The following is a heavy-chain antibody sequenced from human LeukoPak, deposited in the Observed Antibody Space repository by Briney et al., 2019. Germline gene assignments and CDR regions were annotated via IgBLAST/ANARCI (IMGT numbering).Heavy chain of an antibody. J-gene: IGHJ4*02. CDR1: GGSISSGDYY. CDR2: IYYSGST. Sequence: SETLSLTCTVSGGSISSGDYYWSWIRQPPGKGLEWIGYIYYSGSTYYNPSLKSRVTISVDTSKNQFSLKLSSVTAADTAVYYCARDGAPTYYYDSSGYSPWGQGTLATVSS. CDR3: ARDGAPTYYYDSSGYSP. V-gene: IGHV4-30-4*01. D-gene: IGHD3-22*01.